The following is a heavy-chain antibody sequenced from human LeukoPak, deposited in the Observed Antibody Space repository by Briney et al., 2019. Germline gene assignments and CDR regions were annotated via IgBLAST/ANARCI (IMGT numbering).Heavy chain of an antibody. Sequence: GRPLRLSCAASGFTFSSYGMHWVRQAPGKGLEWVAVISHDGSRKQYADSVKGRFTISRDNSKNTLYLQMNILRAEDTAVYYCAKGAVGATTNFYYTMDVWGQGTTVTVSS. D-gene: IGHD1-26*01. V-gene: IGHV3-30*18. CDR2: ISHDGSRK. CDR1: GFTFSSYG. CDR3: AKGAVGATTNFYYTMDV. J-gene: IGHJ6*02.